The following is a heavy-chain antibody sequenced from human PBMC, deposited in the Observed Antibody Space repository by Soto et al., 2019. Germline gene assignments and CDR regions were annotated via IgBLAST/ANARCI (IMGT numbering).Heavy chain of an antibody. CDR3: ARGADELRFLDNWFDP. V-gene: IGHV3-49*03. Sequence: GGSLRLSCSASGFTFGEHPMSWFRQAPGKGLEWVGFIRSKAYGGTTEDAASVQGRFTVSRDDSKNIAYLQMNSLKIEDTAVYYCARGADELRFLDNWFDPWGQGTLVTVSS. J-gene: IGHJ5*02. CDR1: GFTFGEHP. CDR2: IRSKAYGGTT. D-gene: IGHD3-3*01.